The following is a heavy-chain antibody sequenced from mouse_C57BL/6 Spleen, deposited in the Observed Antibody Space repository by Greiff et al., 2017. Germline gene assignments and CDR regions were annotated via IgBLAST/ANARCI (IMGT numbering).Heavy chain of an antibody. CDR1: GYAFSSSW. CDR3: ARWYYYGSSYPDY. Sequence: QVQLQQSGPELVKPGASVKISCKASGYAFSSSWMNWVKQRPGKGLEWIGRIYPGDGDTNYNGKFKGKATLTEDKSSSTAYMQLSSLTSEDSAVYFCARWYYYGSSYPDYWGQGTTLTVSS. V-gene: IGHV1-82*01. D-gene: IGHD1-1*01. CDR2: IYPGDGDT. J-gene: IGHJ2*01.